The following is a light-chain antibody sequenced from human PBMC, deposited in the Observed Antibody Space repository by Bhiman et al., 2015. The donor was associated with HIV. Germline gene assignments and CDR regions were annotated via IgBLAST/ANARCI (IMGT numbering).Light chain of an antibody. J-gene: IGLJ1*01. V-gene: IGLV3-25*03. CDR2: KDS. CDR1: ALPKQY. CDR3: QSGDSSGTYV. Sequence: SYELTQPPSLSVSPGQTARITSSGDALPKQYAYWYQQKPGQAPVLVIYKDSERPSGIPERFSGSSSGTTVTLTISGVQAEDEADYYCQSGDSSGTYVFGTGTKVTVL.